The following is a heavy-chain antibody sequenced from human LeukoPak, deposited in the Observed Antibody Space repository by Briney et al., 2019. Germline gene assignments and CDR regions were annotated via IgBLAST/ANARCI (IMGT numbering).Heavy chain of an antibody. V-gene: IGHV3-30*02. Sequence: PEGSLRLSCAASGFTFSSYGMHWVRQAPGKGLEWVAFIRYDGSNKYYADSVKGRFTISRDNSKNTLYLQMNSLRAEDTAVYYCAKPATVTRSFYYYYRDVWGKGTTVTVSS. CDR1: GFTFSSYG. J-gene: IGHJ6*03. D-gene: IGHD4-17*01. CDR3: AKPATVTRSFYYYYRDV. CDR2: IRYDGSNK.